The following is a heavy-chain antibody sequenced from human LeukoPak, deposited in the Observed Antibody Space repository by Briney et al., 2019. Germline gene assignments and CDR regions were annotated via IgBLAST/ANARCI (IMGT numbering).Heavy chain of an antibody. CDR3: VKDLRIAVAQGSPFDY. V-gene: IGHV3-64D*06. CDR2: ISSNGGST. CDR1: GFTFSSYA. D-gene: IGHD6-19*01. J-gene: IGHJ4*02. Sequence: PGGSLRLSCSASGFTFSSYAMHWVRQAPGKGLEYVSAISSNGGSTYYADSVKGRFTISRDNSKNTLYLQMSSLRAEDTAVYYCVKDLRIAVAQGSPFDYWGQGTLVTVSS.